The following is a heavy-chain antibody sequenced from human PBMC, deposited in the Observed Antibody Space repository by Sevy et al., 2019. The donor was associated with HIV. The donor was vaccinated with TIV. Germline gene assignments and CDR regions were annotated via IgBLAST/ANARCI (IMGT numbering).Heavy chain of an antibody. J-gene: IGHJ6*02. D-gene: IGHD3-3*01. Sequence: GESLKISCAASGFTVSSNYMSWVRQAPGKGLEWVSVIYSGGTTYYADSVKGRFTISRDNSKNPLYLQMNNLRAEDTAVYYCAREREFTIFGVLIEYGMDVWGQGTTVTVSS. CDR1: GFTVSSNY. CDR2: IYSGGTT. CDR3: AREREFTIFGVLIEYGMDV. V-gene: IGHV3-53*01.